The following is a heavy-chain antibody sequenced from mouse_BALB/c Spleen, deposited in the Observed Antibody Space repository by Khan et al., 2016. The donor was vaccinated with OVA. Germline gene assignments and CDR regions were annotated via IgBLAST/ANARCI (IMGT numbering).Heavy chain of an antibody. CDR2: INPSNGYT. V-gene: IGHV1-4*01. J-gene: IGHJ3*01. D-gene: IGHD2-10*01. CDR3: ERDGAYRGNAGWFDY. CDR1: GYTFTSYT. Sequence: QVQLKQSGAELARPGASVKMSCKASGYTFTSYTIHWIKKRPGQGLEWIGYINPSNGYTNYNQKFKDKATLTTDKSSTTAYLQLSSLTSDDTAVNNGERDGAYRGNAGWFDYWGQGTLVTVSA.